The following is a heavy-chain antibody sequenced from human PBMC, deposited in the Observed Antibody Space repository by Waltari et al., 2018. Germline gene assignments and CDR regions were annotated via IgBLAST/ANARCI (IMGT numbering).Heavy chain of an antibody. D-gene: IGHD2-2*01. CDR2: VGPEEGET. CDR1: GYTFTDYY. CDR3: ATGPYCSSTSCHGPFDY. J-gene: IGHJ4*02. Sequence: EVQLVQSGAEVKKPGATVKISCKVSGYTFTDYYMHWVQQAPGKGLEWMGVVGPEEGETINAEKCQGRVTITAETSTDTAYMELSSLRSEDTAVYYCATGPYCSSTSCHGPFDYWGQGTLVTVSS. V-gene: IGHV1-69-2*01.